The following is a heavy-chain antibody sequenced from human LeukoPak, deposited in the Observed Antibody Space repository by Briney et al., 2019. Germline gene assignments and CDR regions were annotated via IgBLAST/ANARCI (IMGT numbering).Heavy chain of an antibody. CDR1: GGSISSSSHY. D-gene: IGHD1-26*01. Sequence: SETLSLTCSVSGGSISSSSHYWGWIRQPPGKGLEWIGSMHYRGSTYRNPSLKSRVTISVDTSKNQFSLKLSSVTAADTAVYYCATTTIRLGYWGQGTLVTVSS. V-gene: IGHV4-39*07. CDR2: MHYRGST. CDR3: ATTTIRLGY. J-gene: IGHJ4*02.